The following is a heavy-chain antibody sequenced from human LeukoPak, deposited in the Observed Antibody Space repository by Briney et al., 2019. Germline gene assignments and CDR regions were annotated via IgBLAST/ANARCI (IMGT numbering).Heavy chain of an antibody. Sequence: GGSLRLSCTASGFTFGDYAMNWVRQAPGKGLEWVGFIRSNTYSGTTEYAASVKGRFTISRDNSKNTLYLQMNSLRAEDTAVYYCAREGEDIVVVPADPLAYYFDYWGQGTLVTVSS. J-gene: IGHJ4*02. CDR2: IRSNTYSGTT. CDR1: GFTFGDYA. D-gene: IGHD2-2*01. V-gene: IGHV3-49*04. CDR3: AREGEDIVVVPADPLAYYFDY.